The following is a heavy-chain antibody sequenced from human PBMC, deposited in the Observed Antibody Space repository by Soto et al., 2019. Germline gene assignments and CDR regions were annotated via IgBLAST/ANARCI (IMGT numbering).Heavy chain of an antibody. J-gene: IGHJ6*02. CDR3: ARDRDIVVANYGMDV. V-gene: IGHV1-18*04. CDR1: GYTFTSYG. D-gene: IGHD2-2*01. Sequence: ASEKVSCKVSGYTFTSYGTSWVRQAPGQGLEWMGWISAYKGNTNYGKKLQGRGTMTTDTSTSTPHLKLRSLKYDDKAVYYCARDRDIVVANYGMDVWGQGTTVHVSS. CDR2: ISAYKGNT.